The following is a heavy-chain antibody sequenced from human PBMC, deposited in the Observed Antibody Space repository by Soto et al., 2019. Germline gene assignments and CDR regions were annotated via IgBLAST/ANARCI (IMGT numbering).Heavy chain of an antibody. Sequence: QVQLQESGPGLVKPSGTLSLTCAVSGGSISSSNWWSWVRQPPGKGLGWIGEIYHSGSTNYNPSLKSRVNRSVDKSKNQFSLKLSSVTAADTAVYYCARRCDDGHYYYGMDVWGQGTTVTVSS. CDR1: GGSISSSNW. CDR3: ARRCDDGHYYYGMDV. CDR2: IYHSGST. V-gene: IGHV4-4*02. J-gene: IGHJ6*02.